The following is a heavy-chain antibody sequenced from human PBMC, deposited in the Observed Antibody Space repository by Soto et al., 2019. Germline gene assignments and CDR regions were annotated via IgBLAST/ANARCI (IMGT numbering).Heavy chain of an antibody. D-gene: IGHD4-17*01. CDR3: AKARVTTSWFDP. Sequence: QVQLVESGGGVVQPGRSLRLSCAASGFTFSSYGMHWVRQAPGKGLEWVAVISYDGSNKYYADSVKGRFTISRDNSKNTLYLQMNSLRAEDTAVYYCAKARVTTSWFDPWGQGTLVTVSS. V-gene: IGHV3-30*18. CDR1: GFTFSSYG. J-gene: IGHJ5*02. CDR2: ISYDGSNK.